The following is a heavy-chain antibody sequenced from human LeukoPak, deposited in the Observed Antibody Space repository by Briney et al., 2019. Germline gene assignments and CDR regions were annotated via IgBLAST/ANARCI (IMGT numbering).Heavy chain of an antibody. J-gene: IGHJ4*02. D-gene: IGHD4-11*01. CDR1: GYTFRGNY. CDR2: IDANNGDT. CDR3: ARDPSSVTLYFFDY. V-gene: IGHV1-2*02. Sequence: ASVKVSCKPSGYTFRGNYIHWLRQAPGQGLEWMGWIDANNGDTKSAQKFQGRVTMSRDTSISTAYMDLSSLSPDDAAVYYCARDPSSVTLYFFDYWGQGTLVTVSS.